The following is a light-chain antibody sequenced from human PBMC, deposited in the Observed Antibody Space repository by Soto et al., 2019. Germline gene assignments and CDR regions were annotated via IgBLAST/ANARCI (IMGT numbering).Light chain of an antibody. J-gene: IGLJ2*01. CDR1: SSNIGAGYD. CDR3: QSYDSSLSGSKVV. Sequence: QSVLTQPPSASGTPGQRVTISCTGSSSNIGAGYDVHWYQQLPGTAPKLVIYGNRNRPSGVPDRFSGSKSGTSASLAITGLQAEDEADYYCQSYDSSLSGSKVVFGGGTKVTVL. V-gene: IGLV1-40*01. CDR2: GNR.